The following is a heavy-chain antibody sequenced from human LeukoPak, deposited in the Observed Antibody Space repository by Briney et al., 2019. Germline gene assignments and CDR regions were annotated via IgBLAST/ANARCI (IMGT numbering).Heavy chain of an antibody. CDR1: GFTFSGSA. V-gene: IGHV3-73*01. D-gene: IGHD2-15*01. Sequence: GGSLRLSCAASGFTFSGSAMHWVRQASGKGLEWVGRIRSKANSYATAYAASVKGRFTISRDDSKNTAYLQMNSLKTEDTAVYYCTSNYCSGGSCFYYWGQGTLVTVSS. J-gene: IGHJ4*02. CDR2: IRSKANSYAT. CDR3: TSNYCSGGSCFYY.